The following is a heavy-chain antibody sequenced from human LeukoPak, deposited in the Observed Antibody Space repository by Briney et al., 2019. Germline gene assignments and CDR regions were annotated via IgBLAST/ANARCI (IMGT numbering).Heavy chain of an antibody. CDR3: ASRHSSGWHEADY. CDR1: GFTFSSYG. J-gene: IGHJ4*02. V-gene: IGHV3-30*03. CDR2: ISYDGSNK. D-gene: IGHD6-19*01. Sequence: GGSLRLSCAASGFTFSSYGMHWVRQAPGKGLEWVAVISYDGSNKYYADSVKGRFTISRDNSKNTLYLQMNSLRAEDTAVYNCASRHSSGWHEADYWGQGTLVTVSS.